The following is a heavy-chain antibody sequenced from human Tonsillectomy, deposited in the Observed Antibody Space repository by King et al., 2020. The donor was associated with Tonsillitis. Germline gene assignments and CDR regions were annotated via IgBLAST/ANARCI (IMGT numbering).Heavy chain of an antibody. D-gene: IGHD3-3*01. CDR3: AKATIFGVVSTYYFDN. V-gene: IGHV3-9*01. CDR1: GFTFDDYA. Sequence: QLVQSGGGLVQPGRSLRLSCAASGFTFDDYAMHWVRQAPGKGLEWVSGISWNSGSIGYADSVKGRFTISRDNAKNSLYLQMNSLRAEDTALYYCAKATIFGVVSTYYFDNWGQGTLVTVSS. CDR2: ISWNSGSI. J-gene: IGHJ4*02.